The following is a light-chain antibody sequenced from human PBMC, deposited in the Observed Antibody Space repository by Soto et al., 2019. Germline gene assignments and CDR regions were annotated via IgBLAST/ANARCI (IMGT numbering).Light chain of an antibody. CDR3: QQYGSSPSIT. Sequence: EIVMTQSPATLSVSPGESATLSCRASQSVSSNLAWYQQKPGQAPRLLIYDTSTRATGVPARFSGSRSGPEFTLTISRLEPEDFAVYYCQQYGSSPSITFGQGTRLEIK. V-gene: IGKV3-15*01. J-gene: IGKJ5*01. CDR1: QSVSSN. CDR2: DTS.